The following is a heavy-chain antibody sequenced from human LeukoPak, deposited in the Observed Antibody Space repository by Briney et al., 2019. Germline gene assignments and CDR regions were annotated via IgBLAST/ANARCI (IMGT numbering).Heavy chain of an antibody. D-gene: IGHD2-2*01. CDR1: GGSISSPSYY. J-gene: IGHJ4*02. CDR3: ARLSPNIVVVPPAPGYVDY. CDR2: IYYSGST. Sequence: SETLSLTCTVSGGSISSPSYYWGWIRQPPGKGLEWIGNIYYSGSTYYNPSLKSRVTISVDTSKNQFSLKLSSVTAADTAVYYCARLSPNIVVVPPAPGYVDYWGQGTLVTVSS. V-gene: IGHV4-39*01.